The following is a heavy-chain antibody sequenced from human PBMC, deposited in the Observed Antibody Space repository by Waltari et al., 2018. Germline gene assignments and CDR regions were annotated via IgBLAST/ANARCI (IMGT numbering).Heavy chain of an antibody. CDR3: AREKGGRSPVVP. V-gene: IGHV3-21*01. J-gene: IGHJ5*02. CDR2: ISSSSSYI. CDR1: GFTFSSYS. D-gene: IGHD2-15*01. Sequence: EVQLVESGGGLVKPGGSLRLSCAASGFTFSSYSMTWVRQAPGKGLEWVSSISSSSSYIYYADSVKGRFTISRDNAKNSLYLQMNSLRAEDTAVYYCAREKGGRSPVVPWGQGTLVTVSS.